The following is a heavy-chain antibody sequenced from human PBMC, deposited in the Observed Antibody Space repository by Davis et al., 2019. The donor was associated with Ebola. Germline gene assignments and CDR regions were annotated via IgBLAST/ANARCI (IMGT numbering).Heavy chain of an antibody. D-gene: IGHD5-12*01. CDR3: AQKWLRGGLGC. V-gene: IGHV3-7*01. CDR2: IKQDGSEK. CDR1: GFTFSSCW. Sequence: GESLKISCAASGFTFSSCWMSWVRQAPGRGLEWVANIKQDGSEKYYVDSVKGRFTISRDNAKNSLYLQMNSLRAEDTAVYYCAQKWLRGGLGCWGQGTLVTVSS. J-gene: IGHJ4*02.